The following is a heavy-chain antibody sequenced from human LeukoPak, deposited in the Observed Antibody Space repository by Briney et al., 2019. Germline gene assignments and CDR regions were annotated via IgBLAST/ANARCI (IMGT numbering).Heavy chain of an antibody. CDR1: GYSFTSYW. CDR3: ARHEFSSAYYYYMDV. CDR2: IYPGDSDT. Sequence: GESLKISCKGSGYSFTSYWIGWVRQMPGKGLEWMGIIYPGDSDTRYSPSFQGQVTISADKSISTAYLQWSSLKASDTAMYYCARHEFSSAYYYYMDVWGKGTTVTVSS. D-gene: IGHD6-6*01. V-gene: IGHV5-51*01. J-gene: IGHJ6*03.